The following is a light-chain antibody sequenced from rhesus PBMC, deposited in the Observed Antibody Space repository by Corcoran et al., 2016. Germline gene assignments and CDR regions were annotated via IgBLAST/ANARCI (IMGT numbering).Light chain of an antibody. CDR2: GAS. Sequence: EIVMTQSPATLSLSPGERATLSCRASQSVSSYVAWYQQKPEQAPRLLIYGASSRATGVPDRFSCSGSGTDFTIIISSLEPEDVGVYYCQQYNNWYSFGQGTKVEIK. CDR1: QSVSSY. CDR3: QQYNNWYS. J-gene: IGKJ2*01. V-gene: IGKV3S9*01.